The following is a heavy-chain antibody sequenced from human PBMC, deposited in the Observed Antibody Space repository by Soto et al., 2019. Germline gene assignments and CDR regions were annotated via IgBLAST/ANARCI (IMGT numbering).Heavy chain of an antibody. CDR1: GGTLSNYG. J-gene: IGHJ6*02. Sequence: QVQLVQSGAEVKKPGSSVKVSCKASGGTLSNYGISWVRQAPGPGLEWMGGIIPVFGTANYAQKLQGRVTITADESTTTVYMDVSSLRSDDTAVYYCARGDATKIVVTTYYGMDVWGQGTTVTVSS. CDR2: IIPVFGTA. V-gene: IGHV1-69*12. CDR3: ARGDATKIVVTTYYGMDV. D-gene: IGHD4-17*01.